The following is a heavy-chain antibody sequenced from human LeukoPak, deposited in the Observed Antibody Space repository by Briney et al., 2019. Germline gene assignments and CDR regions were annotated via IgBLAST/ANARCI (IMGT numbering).Heavy chain of an antibody. V-gene: IGHV4-59*01. D-gene: IGHD7-27*01. J-gene: IGHJ3*02. CDR3: ARSKWGYAFDI. CDR1: GGSFSSYF. CDR2: INDSGTT. Sequence: SETLSLTCSVSGGSFSSYFWTWIRQPPGERLEGIGSINDSGTTKDNPSLKSRVTMSTDKSNYQFSLKLSSVTAADTAVYYCARSKWGYAFDIWGQGTMVTVSS.